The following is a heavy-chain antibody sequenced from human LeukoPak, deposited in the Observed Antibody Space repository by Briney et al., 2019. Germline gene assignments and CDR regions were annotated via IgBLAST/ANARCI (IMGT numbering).Heavy chain of an antibody. V-gene: IGHV3-23*01. CDR1: GFTFSSYG. CDR3: IREPRYYFDY. D-gene: IGHD5-24*01. J-gene: IGHJ4*02. Sequence: GGSLRLSCAASGFTFSSYGMSWVRQAPGKGLEWVSAISGSGGSTYYADSVKGRFTISRDNSKNTLYLQMNSLGVEDTALYYCIREPRYYFDYWGQGALVIVSS. CDR2: ISGSGGST.